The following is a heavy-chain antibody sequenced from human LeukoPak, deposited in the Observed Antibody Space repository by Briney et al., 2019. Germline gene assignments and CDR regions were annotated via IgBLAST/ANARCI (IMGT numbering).Heavy chain of an antibody. CDR3: AKGPLYNIAGSYI. Sequence: GGSLRLSCAASVFIFSSFSMTWVRQAPGKGLEWVSTITDTGYTYNADSVKGRFPISRDNSKNTLYLQMNSLRAEDTAVYYCAKGPLYNIAGSYIWGQGTLVTVSS. CDR1: VFIFSSFS. CDR2: ITDTGYT. D-gene: IGHD1-26*01. J-gene: IGHJ4*02. V-gene: IGHV3-23*01.